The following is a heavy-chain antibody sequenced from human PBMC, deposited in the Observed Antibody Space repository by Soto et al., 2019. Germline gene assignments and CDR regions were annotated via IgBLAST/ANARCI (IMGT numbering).Heavy chain of an antibody. D-gene: IGHD2-15*01. V-gene: IGHV4-34*01. Sequence: QVQLQQWGAGLLKPSETLSLTCAVYGGSFSGYYWSWIRQPPGKGLEWIGEINHSGSTNYNPSLKSRVTISVDTSKNQFSLKRSSVTAADTAVYYCARKTYCSGGSCYWYFDLWGRGTLVTVSS. CDR3: ARKTYCSGGSCYWYFDL. CDR2: INHSGST. CDR1: GGSFSGYY. J-gene: IGHJ2*01.